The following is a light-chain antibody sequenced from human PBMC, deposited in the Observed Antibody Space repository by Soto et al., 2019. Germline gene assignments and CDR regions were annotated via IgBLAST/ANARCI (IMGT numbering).Light chain of an antibody. V-gene: IGKV1-5*03. Sequence: DIQMTQSPSTLSASVGDRVTITCRASQNINNWLAWYQQKPGKAPKLLIYKASSLESGVSSRFSGSGSGTEFTLTISSLQPDDFATFYCQQYNTYSITFGGGTKVEIK. CDR1: QNINNW. CDR2: KAS. CDR3: QQYNTYSIT. J-gene: IGKJ4*01.